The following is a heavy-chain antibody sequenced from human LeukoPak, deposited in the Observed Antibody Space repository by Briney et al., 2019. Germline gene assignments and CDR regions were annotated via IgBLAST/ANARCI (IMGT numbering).Heavy chain of an antibody. CDR3: ARGGRLMVYAFRSDWFDP. V-gene: IGHV4-30-2*01. D-gene: IGHD2-8*01. Sequence: PSETLSLTCAVSGGSISSGGYSWSWIRQPPGTGLEWIGYIYHSGSTYYNPSLKSRVTISVDTSKNQFSLKLSSVTAADTAVYYCARGGRLMVYAFRSDWFDPWGQGTLVTVSS. CDR1: GGSISSGGYS. CDR2: IYHSGST. J-gene: IGHJ5*02.